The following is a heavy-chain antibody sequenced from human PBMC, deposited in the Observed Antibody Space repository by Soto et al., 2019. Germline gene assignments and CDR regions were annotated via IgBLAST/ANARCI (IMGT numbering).Heavy chain of an antibody. CDR3: ARGEEGIAAHAHWYYYYYMDV. D-gene: IGHD6-13*01. CDR2: INSDGSST. Sequence: PGGSLRLSCAASGFTFSSYWMHWVRQAPGKGLVWISRINSDGSSTSYADSVKGRFTISRENAKNTLYLQMNSLRAEDTAVYYCARGEEGIAAHAHWYYYYYMDVWGKGTTVTVSS. V-gene: IGHV3-74*01. CDR1: GFTFSSYW. J-gene: IGHJ6*03.